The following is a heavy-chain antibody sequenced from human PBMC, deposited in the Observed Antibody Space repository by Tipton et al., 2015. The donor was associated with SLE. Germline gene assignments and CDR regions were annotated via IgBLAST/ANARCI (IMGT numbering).Heavy chain of an antibody. J-gene: IGHJ5*02. CDR3: ARDVGSNYGYWFDP. V-gene: IGHV4-59*12. D-gene: IGHD4-17*01. CDR1: GGSISSYY. CDR2: IYYSGST. Sequence: TLSLTCTVSGGSISSYYWSWIRQPPGKGLEWIGYIYYSGSTNYNPSLKSRVTISVDTSKNQLSLRLSSVTAADTAVFYCARDVGSNYGYWFDPWGQGTLVTVSS.